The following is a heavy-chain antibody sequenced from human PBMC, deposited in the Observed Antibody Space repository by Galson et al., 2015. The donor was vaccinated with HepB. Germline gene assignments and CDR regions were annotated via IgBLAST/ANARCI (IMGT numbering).Heavy chain of an antibody. V-gene: IGHV3-48*02. J-gene: IGHJ2*01. Sequence: SLRLSCAASGFTFSSYTMNWVRQAPGKGLESVSYINSNGTTMYYADSAKGRFTISRDNAQNSLYPQMNSLRDEDTAVYYCARVYFGSGSSSAYWYFDLWGRGALVTVSS. CDR1: GFTFSSYT. CDR3: ARVYFGSGSSSAYWYFDL. D-gene: IGHD3-10*01. CDR2: INSNGTTM.